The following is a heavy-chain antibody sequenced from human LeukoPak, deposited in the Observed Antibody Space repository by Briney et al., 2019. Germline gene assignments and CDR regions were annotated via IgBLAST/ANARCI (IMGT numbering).Heavy chain of an antibody. CDR2: ISGSSSTI. D-gene: IGHD2-21*01. J-gene: IGHJ3*02. V-gene: IGHV3-48*02. CDR3: ARYSQSGDAFNS. Sequence: PGGSLRLSCAASGFTLSIYSMNWVRQAPGKGLEWLSYISGSSSTIYYADSVKGRFTISRDNAKNSLYLQINSLRDEDSAVYYCARYSQSGDAFNSWGQGTMVTVSS. CDR1: GFTLSIYS.